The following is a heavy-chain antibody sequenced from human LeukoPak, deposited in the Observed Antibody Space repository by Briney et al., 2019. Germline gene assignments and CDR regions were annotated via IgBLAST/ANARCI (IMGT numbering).Heavy chain of an antibody. CDR2: INHSGST. CDR1: GGSLSGYY. J-gene: IGHJ4*02. D-gene: IGHD3-10*01. CDR3: ARERVGFGESPFDY. V-gene: IGHV4-34*01. Sequence: SETLSLTCAVYGGSLSGYYWSWIRQPPGKGLEWIGEINHSGSTNYNPSLKSRVTISVDTSKNQFSLKLSSVTAADTAVYYCARERVGFGESPFDYWGQGTLVTVSS.